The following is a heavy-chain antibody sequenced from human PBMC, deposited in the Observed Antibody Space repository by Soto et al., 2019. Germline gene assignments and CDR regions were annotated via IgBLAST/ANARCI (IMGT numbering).Heavy chain of an antibody. CDR3: ARDFGYSNYVDLSGWFDP. CDR1: GFTVSSNY. J-gene: IGHJ5*02. CDR2: IYSGGST. D-gene: IGHD4-4*01. V-gene: IGHV3-66*01. Sequence: EVQLVESGGGLVQPGGSLRLSCAASGFTVSSNYMSWVRQAPGKGLEWVSVIYSGGSTYYADSVKGRFTISRDNSKNTLYLQMNSLRAEDTAVYYCARDFGYSNYVDLSGWFDPWGQGTLVTVSS.